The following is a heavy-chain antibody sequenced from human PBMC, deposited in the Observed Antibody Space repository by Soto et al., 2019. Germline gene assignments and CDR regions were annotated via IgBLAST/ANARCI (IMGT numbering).Heavy chain of an antibody. J-gene: IGHJ4*02. CDR3: ARVARGYMYYFDY. V-gene: IGHV3-7*01. Sequence: EVQLVESGGGLVQPGGSLRLSCAASGFTFSSYWMSWVRQAPGKGLEWVANIKQDGSEKYYVDSVKGRFTISRDNAKNSRYLQMNSLRAEDTAVYYCARVARGYMYYFDYWGQGTLVTVSS. CDR2: IKQDGSEK. CDR1: GFTFSSYW. D-gene: IGHD5-12*01.